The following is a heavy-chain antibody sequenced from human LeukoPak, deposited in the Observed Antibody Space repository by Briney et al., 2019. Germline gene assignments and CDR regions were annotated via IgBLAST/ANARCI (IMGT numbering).Heavy chain of an antibody. Sequence: GGSLRLSCVVSEFTFSSYWMSWVRQAPGKGLEWVANIKQDGSEKYYVDSVKGRFTISRDNAKNSLYLQMNSLRAEDTAVYYCARSGIRAVAGRGFDYWGQGPLVTVSS. J-gene: IGHJ4*02. D-gene: IGHD6-19*01. CDR2: IKQDGSEK. CDR1: EFTFSSYW. CDR3: ARSGIRAVAGRGFDY. V-gene: IGHV3-7*01.